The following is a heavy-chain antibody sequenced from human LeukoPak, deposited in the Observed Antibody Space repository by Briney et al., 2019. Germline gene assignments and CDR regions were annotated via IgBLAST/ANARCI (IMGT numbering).Heavy chain of an antibody. CDR1: GYTFTSYY. V-gene: IGHV1-46*01. J-gene: IGHJ6*02. D-gene: IGHD3-22*01. CDR2: INPSGGST. Sequence: GASVKLSCKASGYTFTSYYMHWVRQGPGQGPEWMGIINPSGGSTSYAHKFQGRVTMTTDTSTSTVYMELSSLRSEDTAVYYCARDLGYDSSGYWDYYYYYGMDVWGQGTTVTVSS. CDR3: ARDLGYDSSGYWDYYYYYGMDV.